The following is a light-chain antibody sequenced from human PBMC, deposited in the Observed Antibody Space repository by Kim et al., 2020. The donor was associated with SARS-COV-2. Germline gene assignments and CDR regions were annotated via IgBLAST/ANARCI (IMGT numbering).Light chain of an antibody. Sequence: TSVGDRVTLTCRASQSTSSWLAWYQQKPGKAPKLLIYKASSLEGGVPSRFSGSGSGTEFTLTISSLQPDDFATYYCQQYNSYPVTFGGGTKVDI. CDR3: QQYNSYPVT. CDR2: KAS. V-gene: IGKV1-5*03. CDR1: QSTSSW. J-gene: IGKJ4*01.